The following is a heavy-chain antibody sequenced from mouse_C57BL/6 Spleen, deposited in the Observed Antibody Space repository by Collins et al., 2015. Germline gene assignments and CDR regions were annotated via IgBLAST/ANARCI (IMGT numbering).Heavy chain of an antibody. J-gene: IGHJ3*01. CDR3: TRGDVY. Sequence: EVHLQQSGAELVRPGASVKLSCTTSGFNMKDYYLHWVKQRPEQGLDWIGRIDPEDGDTEYAPKFQGKATITADTSSNTAYLQLTSLTSEDAAVYFCTRGDVYWGHGTLVTVSA. CDR1: GFNMKDYY. CDR2: IDPEDGDT. D-gene: IGHD3-3*01. V-gene: IGHV14-1*01.